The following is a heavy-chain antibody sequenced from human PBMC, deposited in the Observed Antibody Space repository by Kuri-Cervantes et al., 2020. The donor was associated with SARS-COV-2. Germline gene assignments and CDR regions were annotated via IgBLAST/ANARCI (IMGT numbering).Heavy chain of an antibody. CDR1: GFTFSSYW. CDR3: ATCGSCYSILWYYYMDV. V-gene: IGHV3-7*03. J-gene: IGHJ6*03. CDR2: IKQDGSEK. D-gene: IGHD2-15*01. Sequence: GGSLRLSCAASGFTFSSYWMSWVRQAPGKGLEWVANIKQDGSEKYYVDSVKGRFTISRDNAKNSLYLQMNSLRAEDTAVYYCATCGSCYSILWYYYMDVWGKGTTVTVSS.